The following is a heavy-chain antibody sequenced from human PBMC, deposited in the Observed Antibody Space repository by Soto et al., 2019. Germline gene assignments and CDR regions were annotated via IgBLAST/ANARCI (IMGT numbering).Heavy chain of an antibody. Sequence: QVQLVQSGAEVKKPGSSVKVSCKASGGTFSSYAISWVRQAPGQGLEWMGGIIPVFGTANYAQKFQGRVTITADESRRTAYMELSILRSEDTAVYYCARNGRMTMKVLGGDYGRDVWGQGTRSQSP. CDR3: ARNGRMTMKVLGGDYGRDV. CDR1: GGTFSSYA. J-gene: IGHJ6*02. D-gene: IGHD3-22*01. CDR2: IIPVFGTA. V-gene: IGHV1-69*12.